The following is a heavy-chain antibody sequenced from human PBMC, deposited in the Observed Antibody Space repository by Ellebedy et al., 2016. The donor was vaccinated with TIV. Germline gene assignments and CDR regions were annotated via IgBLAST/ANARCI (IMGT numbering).Heavy chain of an antibody. V-gene: IGHV3-23*01. CDR3: AKLGGSEY. J-gene: IGHJ4*02. CDR2: IGASGTNT. D-gene: IGHD2-15*01. Sequence: PGGSLRLSCAASGLTFRNYAMSWVRQAPGKGLEWVSSIGASGTNTYYADSVKGRFTISRDNFKNTLFLQMDSLRAEDTAVYYCAKLGGSEYWGQGALVTVSS. CDR1: GLTFRNYA.